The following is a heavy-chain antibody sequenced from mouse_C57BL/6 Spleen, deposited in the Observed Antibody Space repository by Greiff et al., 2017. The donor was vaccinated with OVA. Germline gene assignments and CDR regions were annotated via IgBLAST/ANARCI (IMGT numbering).Heavy chain of an antibody. D-gene: IGHD3-3*01. CDR3: AKNKSGTGGSFAY. Sequence: QVQLQQSGPGLVQPSQSLSITCTVSGFSLTSYGVHWVRQPPGKGLEWLGVIWSGGSTDYNAAFITSLSISKDNSKSQFFLKMNSLQSDDTAIYYCAKNKSGTGGSFAYWGQGTLVTVSA. CDR2: IWSGGST. V-gene: IGHV2-4*01. CDR1: GFSLTSYG. J-gene: IGHJ3*01.